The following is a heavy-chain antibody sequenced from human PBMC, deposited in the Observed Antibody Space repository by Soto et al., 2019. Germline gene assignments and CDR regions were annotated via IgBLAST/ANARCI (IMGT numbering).Heavy chain of an antibody. Sequence: ASVKVSCKASGDTFSSYAVSWVRQAPGQGLEWMGGIIPDFGTPHYSQKFQGRVTITADKSTSTAYMELSSLRSDDTAVYYCARGSPYCSNGVCYPKGWFDPWGQGTLVTVSS. V-gene: IGHV1-69*06. CDR3: ARGSPYCSNGVCYPKGWFDP. CDR2: IIPDFGTP. D-gene: IGHD2-8*01. J-gene: IGHJ5*02. CDR1: GDTFSSYA.